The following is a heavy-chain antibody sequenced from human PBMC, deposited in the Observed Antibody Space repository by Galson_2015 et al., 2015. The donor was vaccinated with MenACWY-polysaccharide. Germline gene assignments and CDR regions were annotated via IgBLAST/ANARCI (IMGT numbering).Heavy chain of an antibody. D-gene: IGHD1-26*01. J-gene: IGHJ6*02. Sequence: SLRVSCEASGYTFTSYAINWVRQATGQGLEWVGGISSDRGNKYYADYVKGRFTITRDNSENTQYLQMSSLGAEDTAVYYCARDYWDRSTCYGMDVWGQGTTVTVSS. CDR2: ISSDRGNK. V-gene: IGHV3-30*04. CDR1: GYTFTSYA. CDR3: ARDYWDRSTCYGMDV.